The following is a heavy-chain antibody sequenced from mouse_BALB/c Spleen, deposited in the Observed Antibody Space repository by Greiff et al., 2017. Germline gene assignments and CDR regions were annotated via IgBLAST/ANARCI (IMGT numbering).Heavy chain of an antibody. Sequence: VQLQESGPGLVAPSQSLSITCTVSGFSLTDYGVSWIRQPPGKGLEWLGVIWGGGSTYYNSALKSRLSISKDNSKSQVFLKMNSLQTDDTAMYYCAKHWIYYYGSSYWYFDVWGAGTTVTVSS. CDR2: IWGGGST. J-gene: IGHJ1*01. CDR3: AKHWIYYYGSSYWYFDV. CDR1: GFSLTDYG. D-gene: IGHD1-1*01. V-gene: IGHV2-6-5*01.